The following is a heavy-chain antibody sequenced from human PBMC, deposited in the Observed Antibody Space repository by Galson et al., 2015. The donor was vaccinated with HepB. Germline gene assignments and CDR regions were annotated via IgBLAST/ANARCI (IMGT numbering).Heavy chain of an antibody. Sequence: QSGAEVKKPGESLKISCKGSGYSFTSYWIGWVRQMPGKGLEWMGRIDPSDSYTNYSPSFQGHVTISADKSISTAYLQWSSLKASDTAMYYCARHQACGGDCYSSEYFQHWGQGTLVTVSS. V-gene: IGHV5-10-1*01. CDR3: ARHQACGGDCYSSEYFQH. CDR1: GYSFTSYW. D-gene: IGHD2-21*02. J-gene: IGHJ1*01. CDR2: IDPSDSYT.